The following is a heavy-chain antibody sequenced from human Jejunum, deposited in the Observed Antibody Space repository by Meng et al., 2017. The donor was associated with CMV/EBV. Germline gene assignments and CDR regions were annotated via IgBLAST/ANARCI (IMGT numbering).Heavy chain of an antibody. V-gene: IGHV1-2*02. CDR2: INPNTGGT. CDR3: ARDWGAYTDYFFDY. Sequence: GYTFIDYYIFWVRQAAGQGLEWMGWINPNTGGTTYSQKFQGRVTMTRDTSISTAYMEVTRLRSDDTAVYYCARDWGAYTDYFFDYWGQGTLVTVSS. CDR1: GYTFIDYY. D-gene: IGHD3-16*01. J-gene: IGHJ4*02.